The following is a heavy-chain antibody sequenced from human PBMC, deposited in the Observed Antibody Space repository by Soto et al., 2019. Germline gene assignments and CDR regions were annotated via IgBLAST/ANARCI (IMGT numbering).Heavy chain of an antibody. CDR3: ARARRGYCSGGSCYPFDY. V-gene: IGHV4-34*01. CDR2: INHSGST. Sequence: QVQLQQWGAGLLKPSETLSLTCAVYGGSFSGYYWSWIRQPPGKGLEWIGEINHSGSTNYNPSLKSRVTISVDTSKNQFSLKLSSVTAADTAVYYCARARRGYCSGGSCYPFDYWGQGTLVTVSS. J-gene: IGHJ4*02. D-gene: IGHD2-15*01. CDR1: GGSFSGYY.